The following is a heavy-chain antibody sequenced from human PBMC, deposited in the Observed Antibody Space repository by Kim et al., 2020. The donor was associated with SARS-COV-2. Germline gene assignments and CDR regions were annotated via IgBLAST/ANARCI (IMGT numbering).Heavy chain of an antibody. CDR1: GGSISSGGYY. V-gene: IGHV4-31*03. D-gene: IGHD3-16*01. CDR2: IYYSGST. Sequence: SETLSLTCTVSGGSISSGGYYWSWIRQHPGKGLEWIGYIYYSGSTYYNPSLKSRVTISVDTSKNQFSLKLSSVTAADTAVYYCARYGLVQDVPFDYWGQGTLVTVSS. CDR3: ARYGLVQDVPFDY. J-gene: IGHJ4*02.